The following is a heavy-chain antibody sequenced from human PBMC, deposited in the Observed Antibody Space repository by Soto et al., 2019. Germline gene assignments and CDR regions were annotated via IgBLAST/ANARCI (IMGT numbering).Heavy chain of an antibody. V-gene: IGHV3-33*01. Sequence: GGSLRLSCAASGFTFSSYGMHWVRQAPGKGLEWVAVIWYDGSNKYYADSVKGRFTISRDNSKNTLYLQMNSLRAEDTAVYYCARDRWFAAAAGEKFDYWGQGTLVTVSS. J-gene: IGHJ4*02. CDR2: IWYDGSNK. CDR3: ARDRWFAAAAGEKFDY. D-gene: IGHD6-13*01. CDR1: GFTFSSYG.